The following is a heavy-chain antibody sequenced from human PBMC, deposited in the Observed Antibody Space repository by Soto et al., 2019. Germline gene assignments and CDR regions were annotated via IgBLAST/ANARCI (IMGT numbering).Heavy chain of an antibody. Sequence: QVQLVQSGAEVKKPGSSVKVSCKASGGTFSSYAISWVRQAPGQGLEWMGGIIPIFGTANYAQKFQGRVTITADKSTSTAYMELSSLSSEDTAVYYCARSGLIAAATNWFDPWGQGTLVTVSS. CDR1: GGTFSSYA. CDR3: ARSGLIAAATNWFDP. J-gene: IGHJ5*02. D-gene: IGHD6-13*01. V-gene: IGHV1-69*06. CDR2: IIPIFGTA.